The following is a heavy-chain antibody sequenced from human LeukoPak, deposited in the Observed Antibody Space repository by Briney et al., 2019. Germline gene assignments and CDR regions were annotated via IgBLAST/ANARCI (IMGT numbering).Heavy chain of an antibody. D-gene: IGHD3-3*01. J-gene: IGHJ4*02. V-gene: IGHV3-30*04. Sequence: GGSLRLSCAASGFTFSSYAMHWVRQAPGKGLEWVALISYDGSNKYYADSVKARFIISRDNSKNTVYLQMNSLRAEDTAVYYCARDRGGAYDFWSGYYTGYFDYWGQGTLVTVSS. CDR1: GFTFSSYA. CDR2: ISYDGSNK. CDR3: ARDRGGAYDFWSGYYTGYFDY.